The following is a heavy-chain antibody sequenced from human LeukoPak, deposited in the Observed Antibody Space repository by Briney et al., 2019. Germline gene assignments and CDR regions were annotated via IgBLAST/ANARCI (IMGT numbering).Heavy chain of an antibody. Sequence: SETLSLTCTVSGGSISSGSYYWGWIRQPPGKGLEWIGSIFYSGSTYYNPSLKSRVTISVDTSKNQFSLKLNSVTAADTAVYYCARVHRSNNWFDPWGQGTLVTVSS. CDR1: GGSISSGSYY. V-gene: IGHV4-39*07. CDR2: IFYSGST. CDR3: ARVHRSNNWFDP. J-gene: IGHJ5*02.